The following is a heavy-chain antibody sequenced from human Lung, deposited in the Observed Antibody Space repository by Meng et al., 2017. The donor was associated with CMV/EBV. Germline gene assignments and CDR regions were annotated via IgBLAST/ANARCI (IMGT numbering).Heavy chain of an antibody. CDR2: ISSSSSYT. J-gene: IGHJ4*02. CDR3: ARRLGGYSYGYIFDY. CDR1: GFTFSDYY. V-gene: IGHV3-11*06. D-gene: IGHD5-18*01. Sequence: QVQLVESGGXVVKPGGCXRLSCAASGFTFSDYYMSWIRQAPGKGLEWVSYISSSSSYTNYADSVKGRFTISRDNAKNSLYLQMNSLRAEDTAVYYCARRLGGYSYGYIFDYWGQGTLVTVSS.